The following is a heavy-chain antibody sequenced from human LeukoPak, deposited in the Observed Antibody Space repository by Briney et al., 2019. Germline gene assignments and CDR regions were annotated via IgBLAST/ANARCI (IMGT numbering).Heavy chain of an antibody. CDR3: ATEGSIVVGDY. V-gene: IGHV3-23*01. CDR1: GFTFSSYG. D-gene: IGHD3-22*01. Sequence: GGSLRLSCAASGFTFSSYGMSWVRQTPGKGLEWVSGISGSGINTLYADSVKGRFTISRDNSKNTLYLQTNSLRAEDTAVYYCATEGSIVVGDYWGQGTLVTVSS. CDR2: ISGSGINT. J-gene: IGHJ4*02.